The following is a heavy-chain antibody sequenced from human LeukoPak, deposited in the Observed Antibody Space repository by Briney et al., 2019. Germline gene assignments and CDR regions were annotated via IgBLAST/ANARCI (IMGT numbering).Heavy chain of an antibody. CDR3: ARDGGSFSYNMDV. CDR2: ISPIFGTV. V-gene: IGHV1-69*13. CDR1: GGTFSRYA. D-gene: IGHD1-26*01. J-gene: IGHJ6*02. Sequence: ASVKVSCKASGGTFSRYAISWVRQAPGQGLEWMGGISPIFGTVNYAQKFQGRVTITADESTSTAYMEVSSLRSEDTAVYFCARDGGSFSYNMDVWGQGTTVTVSS.